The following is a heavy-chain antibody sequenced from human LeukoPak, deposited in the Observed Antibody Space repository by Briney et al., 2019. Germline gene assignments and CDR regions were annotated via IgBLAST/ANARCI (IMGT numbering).Heavy chain of an antibody. CDR2: IYNNKGNT. V-gene: IGHV1-18*01. CDR1: RYTFTNFS. J-gene: IGHJ4*02. Sequence: ASLKVSSKGSRYTFTNFSTRSVCHTPGRRLECVGYIYNNKGNTNYTQKFQGGVTMTTDTSTRTAYMELRSIRSDDTVVYYCARERAVVLVAAPGYWGQGTLVTVSP. CDR3: ARERAVVLVAAPGY. D-gene: IGHD2-21*01.